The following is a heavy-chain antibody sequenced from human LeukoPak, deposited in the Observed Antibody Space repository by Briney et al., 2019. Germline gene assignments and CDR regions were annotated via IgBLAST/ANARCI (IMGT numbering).Heavy chain of an antibody. D-gene: IGHD3-3*01. CDR1: GFTFSDYY. V-gene: IGHV3-11*04. CDR2: ISSSGSII. CDR3: ARNGVTYYYYYYMDV. J-gene: IGHJ6*03. Sequence: GGSLRLSCVASGFTFSDYYMSWIRQAPGKGLEWVSYISSSGSIIYYADSVKGRFTISRDNAKNSLYLQMNSLRAEDTAVYYCARNGVTYYYYYYMDVWGKGTTVTVSS.